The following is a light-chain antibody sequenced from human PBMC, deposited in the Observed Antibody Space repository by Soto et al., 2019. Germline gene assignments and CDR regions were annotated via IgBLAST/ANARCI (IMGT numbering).Light chain of an antibody. CDR3: QQHNNWPPWT. J-gene: IGKJ1*01. CDR1: QSVSSN. Sequence: IVMTQSPATLSVSPGARATLSCRASQSVSSNLAWYQQKPGQAPRLLIYGASTRATGIPARFSGSGSGTEFTLTISSLQSEDFAVYYCQQHNNWPPWTFGQGTKVEIK. CDR2: GAS. V-gene: IGKV3-15*01.